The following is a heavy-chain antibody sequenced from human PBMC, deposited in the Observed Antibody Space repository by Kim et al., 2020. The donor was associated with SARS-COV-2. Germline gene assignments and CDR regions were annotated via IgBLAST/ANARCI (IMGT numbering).Heavy chain of an antibody. CDR3: ARANSGYDSAHNYYYHYGLDV. Sequence: GGSLRLSFAASGFTFSSYEMNWVRQAPGKGLEWVSYISSSGGTIYYADSVKGRFTVSRDNAKNSLYLQMNSLRAEDTAVYYCARANSGYDSAHNYYYHYGLDVWGQGTTVTVSS. D-gene: IGHD5-12*01. V-gene: IGHV3-48*03. CDR2: ISSSGGTI. J-gene: IGHJ6*02. CDR1: GFTFSSYE.